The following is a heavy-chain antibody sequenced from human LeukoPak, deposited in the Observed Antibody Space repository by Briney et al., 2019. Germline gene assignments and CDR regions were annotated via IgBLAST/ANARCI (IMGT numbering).Heavy chain of an antibody. CDR2: MNPNSGNT. J-gene: IGHJ4*02. D-gene: IGHD5-24*01. CDR3: AREEMATITGFDY. Sequence: ASVKVSCKASGYTFTSYDINWARQATGQGLEWMGWMNPNSGNTGYAQKFQGRVTITRNTSISTAYTELSSLRSEDTAVYYCAREEMATITGFDYWGQGTLVTGSS. CDR1: GYTFTSYD. V-gene: IGHV1-8*03.